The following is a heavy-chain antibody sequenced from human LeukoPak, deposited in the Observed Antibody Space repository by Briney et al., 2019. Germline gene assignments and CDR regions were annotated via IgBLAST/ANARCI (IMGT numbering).Heavy chain of an antibody. V-gene: IGHV1-3*03. J-gene: IGHJ6*03. Sequence: ASVKVSCKASGNTFTRYAMHWVRQAPGQRLEWMGWINAGNGHTEYSQEFQGRVTITRDTSASTAYMEVSSLRSEDMAVYYCARARYESRIWPKSRYDYYYYMDVWGKGTTVTVSS. CDR3: ARARYESRIWPKSRYDYYYYMDV. CDR1: GNTFTRYA. CDR2: INAGNGHT. D-gene: IGHD3-3*01.